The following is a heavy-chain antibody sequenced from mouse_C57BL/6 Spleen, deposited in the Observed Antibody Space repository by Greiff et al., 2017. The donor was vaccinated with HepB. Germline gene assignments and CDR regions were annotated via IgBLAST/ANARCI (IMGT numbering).Heavy chain of an antibody. D-gene: IGHD2-14*01. V-gene: IGHV1-26*01. Sequence: EVQLQQSGPELVKPGASVKISCKASGYTFTDYYMNWVKQSHGKSLEWIGDINPNNGGTSYKQKFKGKATLTVDKSSSTAYMELRSLTSEDSAVYYCAREEDRNYDVWGTGTTVTVSS. CDR2: INPNNGGT. J-gene: IGHJ1*03. CDR1: GYTFTDYY. CDR3: AREEDRNYDV.